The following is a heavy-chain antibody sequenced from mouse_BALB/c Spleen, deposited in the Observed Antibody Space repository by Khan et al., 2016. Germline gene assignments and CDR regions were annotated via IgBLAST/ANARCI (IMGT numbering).Heavy chain of an antibody. CDR1: GFSLTSYD. Sequence: VQLKESGPGLVAPSRSLSITCTVSGFSLTSYDISWIRQPPGKGLEWLGVIWTGGGTNYNSAFMFRLSISKDNSKSQVFLTMTSLKTDDTAIYYCVRAYYGNYFDYWGQGTTLTVSS. J-gene: IGHJ2*01. D-gene: IGHD2-10*01. CDR2: IWTGGGT. CDR3: VRAYYGNYFDY. V-gene: IGHV2-9-2*01.